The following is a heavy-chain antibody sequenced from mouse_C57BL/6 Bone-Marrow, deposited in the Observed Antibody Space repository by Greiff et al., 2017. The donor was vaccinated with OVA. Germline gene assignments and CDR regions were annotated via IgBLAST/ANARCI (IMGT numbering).Heavy chain of an antibody. CDR2: SRNKANDYTT. V-gene: IGHV7-1*01. J-gene: IGHJ4*01. CDR3: ARDRLPDYYAMDY. D-gene: IGHD2-2*01. CDR1: GFTFSDFY. Sequence: EVQGVDSGGGLVQSGRSLRLSCAPSGFTFSDFYMEWVRQAPGKGLEWIAASRNKANDYTTEYSASVKGRFIVSRDTSQSILYLQMNALRAEDTAIYYCARDRLPDYYAMDYWGQGTSVTVSS.